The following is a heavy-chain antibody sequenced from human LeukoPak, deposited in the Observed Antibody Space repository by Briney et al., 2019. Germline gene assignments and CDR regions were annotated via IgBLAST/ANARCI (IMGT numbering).Heavy chain of an antibody. Sequence: SETLSLTCIVSGGSIGSGSYYWGWIRQPPRKGLEWSGRIYYSGSTYYNPSLKSRVTISVDTSKNQFSLKLSSVTAADTAVYYCARHVGPLYSSSSNWFDPWGQGTPVTVSS. CDR3: ARHVGPLYSSSSNWFDP. J-gene: IGHJ5*02. CDR1: GGSIGSGSYY. CDR2: IYYSGST. D-gene: IGHD6-6*01. V-gene: IGHV4-39*01.